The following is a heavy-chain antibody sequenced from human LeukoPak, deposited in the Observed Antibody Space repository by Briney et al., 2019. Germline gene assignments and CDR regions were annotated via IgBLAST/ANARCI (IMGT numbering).Heavy chain of an antibody. CDR3: ARGATTHDY. J-gene: IGHJ4*02. V-gene: IGHV5-51*07. Sequence: PRESLKISCKGSGYGFTSYWIGWVHQMPGLGLEWMGAVYPGNSDTRYSPSYQGQVTISADRSISTAYLQWSSLKASDTAMYYCARGATTHDYWGQGTLVAVSS. CDR1: GYGFTSYW. CDR2: VYPGNSDT. D-gene: IGHD1-1*01.